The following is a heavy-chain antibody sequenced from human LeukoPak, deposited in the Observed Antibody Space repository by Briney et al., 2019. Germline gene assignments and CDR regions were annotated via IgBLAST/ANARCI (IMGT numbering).Heavy chain of an antibody. Sequence: GGSLRLSCAASGFTFSGSAMHWVRQASGKGLERVGRIRSKANSYATAYAASVKGRFTISRDDSKNTAYLQMNSLKTEDTAVYYCTSRGGSSLGDYWGQGTLVTVSS. CDR1: GFTFSGSA. D-gene: IGHD6-13*01. J-gene: IGHJ4*02. V-gene: IGHV3-73*01. CDR2: IRSKANSYAT. CDR3: TSRGGSSLGDY.